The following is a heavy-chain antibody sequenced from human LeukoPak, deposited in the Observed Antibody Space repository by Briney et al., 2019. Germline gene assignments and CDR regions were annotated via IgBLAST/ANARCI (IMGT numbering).Heavy chain of an antibody. CDR3: ARDYVYYYDSSGNYSTGSDY. Sequence: ASVKVSCKASGYTFTGYYMHWVRQAPGQGLEWMGWINPNSGGTNYAQKFQGRVTMTRDTSISTAYMELSRLRSDDTAVYYCARDYVYYYDSSGNYSTGSDYWGQGTLVTVSS. J-gene: IGHJ4*02. D-gene: IGHD3-22*01. V-gene: IGHV1-2*02. CDR1: GYTFTGYY. CDR2: INPNSGGT.